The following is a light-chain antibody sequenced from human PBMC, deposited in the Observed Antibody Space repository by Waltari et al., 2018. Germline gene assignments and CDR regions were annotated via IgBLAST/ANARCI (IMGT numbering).Light chain of an antibody. V-gene: IGLV2-18*02. CDR2: EVS. Sequence: QSALTPPPSVSGSPGQSVTISCTATSSDIVTYNRVPWYQQSPGTAPKVIIYEVSNRPSGVPDRFSGSKSGNTASLTISGLQPEDEADYYCNSYTNSNTYVFGTGTKVSVL. CDR3: NSYTNSNTYV. CDR1: SSDIVTYNR. J-gene: IGLJ1*01.